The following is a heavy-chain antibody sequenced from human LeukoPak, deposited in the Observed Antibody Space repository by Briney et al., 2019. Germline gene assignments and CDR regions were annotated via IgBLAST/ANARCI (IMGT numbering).Heavy chain of an antibody. Sequence: GGSLRLSCAASGFTFSSYSMNWVRQAPGKGPEWVSSISSSSSYIYYADSVKGRFTISRDNAKNSLYLQMNSLRAEDTAVYYCARERDYYGSGSHFDYWGQGTLVTVSS. J-gene: IGHJ4*02. D-gene: IGHD3-10*01. V-gene: IGHV3-21*01. CDR2: ISSSSSYI. CDR1: GFTFSSYS. CDR3: ARERDYYGSGSHFDY.